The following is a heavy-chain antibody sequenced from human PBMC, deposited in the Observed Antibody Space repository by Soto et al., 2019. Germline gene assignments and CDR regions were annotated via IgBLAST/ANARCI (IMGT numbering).Heavy chain of an antibody. D-gene: IGHD2-2*01. CDR1: VYTFTSYD. J-gene: IGHJ5*02. CDR3: ARGIALGYQLLSYNGFDP. V-gene: IGHV1-8*01. Sequence: ASVQVSCQASVYTFTSYDINWVRQATGQGLEWMGWMNPNSGNTGYAQKFQGRVTMTRNTSISTAYMELSSLRSEDTAVYYCARGIALGYQLLSYNGFDPWGQGTLVTVSS. CDR2: MNPNSGNT.